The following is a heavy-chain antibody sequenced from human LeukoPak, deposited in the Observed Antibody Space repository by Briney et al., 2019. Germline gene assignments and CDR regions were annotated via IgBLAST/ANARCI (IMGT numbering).Heavy chain of an antibody. V-gene: IGHV4-59*01. Sequence: SETLSLTCTVSGGSISSYYWSWIRQPPGKGLECIGYIYYSGSTNYNPSLKSRVTISVDTSKNQFSLKLSSVTAADTAVYYCARVSGRSAFDIWGQGTMVTVSS. CDR2: IYYSGST. CDR1: GGSISSYY. D-gene: IGHD5-12*01. CDR3: ARVSGRSAFDI. J-gene: IGHJ3*02.